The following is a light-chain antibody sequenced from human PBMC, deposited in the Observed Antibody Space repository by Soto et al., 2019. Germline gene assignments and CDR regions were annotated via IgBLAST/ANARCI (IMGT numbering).Light chain of an antibody. Sequence: DIPMTQSPSSLSASVGDRVTITCRASQNIRNFLNWYQHKPGKAPKLLIYSTSTLETGVPSRFSGSGSGTDFTLTISGLQSDDFATYFCQQSYSTPPITFGQGTRLEIE. CDR2: STS. CDR1: QNIRNF. V-gene: IGKV1-39*01. J-gene: IGKJ5*01. CDR3: QQSYSTPPIT.